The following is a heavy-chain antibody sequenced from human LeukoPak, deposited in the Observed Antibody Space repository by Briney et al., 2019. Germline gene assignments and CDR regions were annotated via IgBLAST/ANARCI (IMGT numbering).Heavy chain of an antibody. J-gene: IGHJ5*02. Sequence: ASVKVSCKASGYTFTSYGISWVRQAPGQGLEWMGWISAYNGNTNYAQKLQGRVTMTTDTSTSTAYMELSSLRSEDTAVYYCARGPPRFYDFEGAHPFDPWGQGTLVTVSS. CDR1: GYTFTSYG. CDR2: ISAYNGNT. CDR3: ARGPPRFYDFEGAHPFDP. V-gene: IGHV1-18*01. D-gene: IGHD3-3*01.